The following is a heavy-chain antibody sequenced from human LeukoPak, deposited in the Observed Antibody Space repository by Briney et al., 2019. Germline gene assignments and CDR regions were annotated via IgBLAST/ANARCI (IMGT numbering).Heavy chain of an antibody. J-gene: IGHJ6*03. CDR2: VSTTGGST. V-gene: IGHV3-23*01. Sequence: GGSLRLSCGASSFTFSSYVMSWVRQAPGKGLEWVSTVSTTGGSTYYADSVKGRFTISRDNFKDTLYLQMNSLRAEDTAVYYCAKCSGWFVRGKDYYYYYMDVWGKGTTVTVSS. CDR1: SFTFSSYV. CDR3: AKCSGWFVRGKDYYYYYMDV. D-gene: IGHD6-19*01.